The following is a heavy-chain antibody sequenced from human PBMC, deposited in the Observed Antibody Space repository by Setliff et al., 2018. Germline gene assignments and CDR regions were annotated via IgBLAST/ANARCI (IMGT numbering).Heavy chain of an antibody. D-gene: IGHD6-6*01. CDR2: MNPNSGNT. V-gene: IGHV1-8*02. J-gene: IGHJ4*02. Sequence: ASVKVSCKVSGYTFTVYTMNWVRQATGQGLEWMGWMNPNSGNTGYAQKFQGRVTMTRNTSISTAYMDLSSLRFEDTAVYYCARDGIAARPGADYWGQGTLVTVSS. CDR3: ARDGIAARPGADY. CDR1: GYTFTVYT.